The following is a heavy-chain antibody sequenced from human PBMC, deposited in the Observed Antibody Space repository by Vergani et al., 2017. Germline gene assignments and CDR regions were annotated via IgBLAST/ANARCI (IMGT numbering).Heavy chain of an antibody. D-gene: IGHD2-15*01. J-gene: IGHJ6*02. V-gene: IGHV3-23*01. Sequence: EVQLLESGGGLVQPGGSLRLSCAASGFTFSTYAMTWVRQAPGKGLEWVSTISSDGGSTYYADSVKGRFTISRDNSKNSLYLHMTSLRTEDTALYYCAKAWSSSRRYYYYGMDVWGQXP. CDR3: AKAWSSSRRYYYYGMDV. CDR2: ISSDGGST. CDR1: GFTFSTYA.